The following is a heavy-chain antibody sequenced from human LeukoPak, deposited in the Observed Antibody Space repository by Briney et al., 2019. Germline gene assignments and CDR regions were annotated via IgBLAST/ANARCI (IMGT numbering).Heavy chain of an antibody. Sequence: SETLSLTCAVSGTSISSSNWWSWVRQPPGKGLEWIGEIYHSGSTNYNPSLKSRVTISVDKFKNQFSLKLSSVTAADTAVYYCARDLYYYDSSGYHYFDYWGQGTLVTVSS. J-gene: IGHJ4*02. CDR3: ARDLYYYDSSGYHYFDY. CDR2: IYHSGST. V-gene: IGHV4-4*02. CDR1: GTSISSSNW. D-gene: IGHD3-22*01.